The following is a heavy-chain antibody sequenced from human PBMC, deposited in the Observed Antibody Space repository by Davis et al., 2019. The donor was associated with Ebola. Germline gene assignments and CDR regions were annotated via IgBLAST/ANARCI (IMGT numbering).Heavy chain of an antibody. CDR2: ISGSGGST. CDR1: GFTFSDYY. J-gene: IGHJ4*02. CDR3: AKDWEYCTNGVCYGGPY. D-gene: IGHD2-8*01. Sequence: GGSLRLSCAASGFTFSDYYMSWVRQAPGKGLEWVSAISGSGGSTYYADSVKGRFTISRDNSKNTLYLQMNSLRAEDTAVYYCAKDWEYCTNGVCYGGPYWGQGTLVTVSS. V-gene: IGHV3-23*01.